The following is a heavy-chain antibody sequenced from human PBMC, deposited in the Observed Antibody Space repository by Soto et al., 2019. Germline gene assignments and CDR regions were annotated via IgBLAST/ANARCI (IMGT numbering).Heavy chain of an antibody. V-gene: IGHV3-66*01. CDR2: IYSGDNK. Sequence: PGGSLRLSCAASGLSVSSNDMSWVRQAPGKGLECVSIIYSGDNKYYVDSVKGRFTISRDNAKNTLSLQMNSLRAEDTAVYYCARDRYSYYDFWSGSLPYYYFGMDVWGQGTTVTVSS. CDR3: ARDRYSYYDFWSGSLPYYYFGMDV. J-gene: IGHJ6*02. CDR1: GLSVSSND. D-gene: IGHD3-3*01.